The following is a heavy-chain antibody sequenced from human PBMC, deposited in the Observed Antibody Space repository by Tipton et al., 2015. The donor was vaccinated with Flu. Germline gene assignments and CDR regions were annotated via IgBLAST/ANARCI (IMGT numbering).Heavy chain of an antibody. J-gene: IGHJ4*02. CDR1: GEALGTHY. Sequence: GEALGTHYWTWFRQPAGERLEWIGRIFATGTAIYNPSLRSRVTMSVDTSKNQFSLNLTSVTAADTAVYYCAGLDPTGPQDCWGQGFLVTVSS. CDR2: IFATGTA. CDR3: AGLDPTGPQDC. D-gene: IGHD2-8*02. V-gene: IGHV4-4*07.